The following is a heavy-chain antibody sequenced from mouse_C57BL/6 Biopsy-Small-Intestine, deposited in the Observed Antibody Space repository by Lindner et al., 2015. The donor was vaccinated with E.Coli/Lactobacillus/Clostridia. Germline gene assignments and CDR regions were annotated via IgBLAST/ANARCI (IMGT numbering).Heavy chain of an antibody. CDR1: GFTFSDYG. CDR2: IGSDSSTI. CDR3: TRPRFYAMDY. J-gene: IGHJ4*01. Sequence: VQLQESGGGLVKPGGPLKLSCAASGFTFSDYGMHWVRQAPEKGLEWVAYIGSDSSTIYYADIVKGRFSISRDNAKNTLFLQMTSLRSEDTAMYYCTRPRFYAMDYWGQGTSVIVSS. V-gene: IGHV5-17*01.